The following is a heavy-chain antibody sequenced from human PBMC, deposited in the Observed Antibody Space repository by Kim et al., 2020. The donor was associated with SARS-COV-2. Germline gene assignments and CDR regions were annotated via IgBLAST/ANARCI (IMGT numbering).Heavy chain of an antibody. CDR1: GFTFSDYY. Sequence: GGSLRLSCAASGFTFSDYYMSWIRQAPGKGLEWVSYISSSGSTIYYADSVKGRFTISRDNAKNSLYLQMNSLRAEDTAVYYCARDRAESGWPSSFNFDYWGQGTLVTVSS. J-gene: IGHJ4*02. V-gene: IGHV3-11*01. CDR3: ARDRAESGWPSSFNFDY. D-gene: IGHD6-19*01. CDR2: ISSSGSTI.